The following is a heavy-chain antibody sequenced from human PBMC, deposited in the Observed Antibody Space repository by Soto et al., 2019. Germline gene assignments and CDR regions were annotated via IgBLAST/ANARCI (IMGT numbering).Heavy chain of an antibody. Sequence: GGSLRLSCAVSGFTFSNYWMSWVRQAPGKGLEWGGNIKRDGSEKDYVDSVKGRFTSSRYHAKNSLYLQMNSLRADDTSVYYCASDPSESCGYYSGGRFVDYWGQGTQVTVSS. CDR2: IKRDGSEK. D-gene: IGHD3-22*01. V-gene: IGHV3-7*03. CDR1: GFTFSNYW. J-gene: IGHJ4*02. CDR3: ASDPSESCGYYSGGRFVDY.